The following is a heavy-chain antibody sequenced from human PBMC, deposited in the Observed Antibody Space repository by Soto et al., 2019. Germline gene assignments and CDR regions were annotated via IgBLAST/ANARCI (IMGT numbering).Heavy chain of an antibody. V-gene: IGHV1-18*01. J-gene: IGHJ5*02. Sequence: VKVSCKASGYIFINYGITWVRQAPGQGLEWMGWISGYNGNTKYADKLQGRVTMTTDTSTTTAYMELRSLRSDDTAVYYCARDEVPAANWLDRWGQGTLVTVSS. CDR3: ARDEVPAANWLDR. D-gene: IGHD2-2*01. CDR1: GYIFINYG. CDR2: ISGYNGNT.